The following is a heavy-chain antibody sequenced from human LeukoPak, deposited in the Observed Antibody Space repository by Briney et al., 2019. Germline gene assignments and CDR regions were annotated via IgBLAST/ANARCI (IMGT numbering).Heavy chain of an antibody. J-gene: IGHJ3*02. CDR3: ARDPNGGYIGAFDFDI. CDR1: GFTFNSYA. Sequence: GGSLRLSCAASGFTFNSYAMTWVRQAPGKELEWVSSITVSGATSQYADPVKGRFSISRDNSKSTLYLRLNNLRAEDTAVYYCARDPNGGYIGAFDFDIWGRGTMVTVSS. D-gene: IGHD4-17*01. CDR2: ITVSGATS. V-gene: IGHV3-23*01.